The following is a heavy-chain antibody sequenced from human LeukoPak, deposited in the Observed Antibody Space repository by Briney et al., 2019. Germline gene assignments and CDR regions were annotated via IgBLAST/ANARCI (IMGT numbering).Heavy chain of an antibody. V-gene: IGHV3-7*01. CDR1: GFTFSSYW. D-gene: IGHD6-13*01. CDR3: VREDSSSWYGGGDYFDY. CDR2: IKQDGSEK. J-gene: IGHJ4*02. Sequence: GGSLRLSCAASGFTFSSYWMSWVRQAPGKGLEWVANIKQDGSEKYYVDSVKGRFTISRDNAKNSLYLQMNSLRAEDTAVYYCVREDSSSWYGGGDYFDYWGQGTLVTVSS.